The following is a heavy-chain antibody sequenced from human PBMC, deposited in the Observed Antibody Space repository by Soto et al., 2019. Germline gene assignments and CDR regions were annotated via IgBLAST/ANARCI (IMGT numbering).Heavy chain of an antibody. J-gene: IGHJ4*02. V-gene: IGHV4-59*01. CDR2: ISYSGST. D-gene: IGHD6-6*01. CDR3: ARGGGDSTSSVTR. CDR1: GGSISGFY. Sequence: SETLSLTCTVSGGSISGFYWNWIRQPPGKGLEWIGYISYSGSTNQNSSLKSRVTISLDTSKNQFSLKLSSVTAADTAVYYCARGGGDSTSSVTRWGQGTLVTVSS.